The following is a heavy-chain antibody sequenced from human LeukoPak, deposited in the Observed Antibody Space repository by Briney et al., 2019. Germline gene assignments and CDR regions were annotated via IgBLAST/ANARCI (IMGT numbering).Heavy chain of an antibody. CDR2: ISGSGGST. V-gene: IGHV3-23*01. J-gene: IGHJ3*02. CDR3: AKDKTTVTPRGLDI. Sequence: GGSLRLSCAASGFTFSSYAMSWVRQAPGKGLDWVSAISGSGGSTYYADSVRGRFTISRDNSKNTLFLQMSSLRAEDTAVYYCAKDKTTVTPRGLDIWGQGTMVTVSS. CDR1: GFTFSSYA. D-gene: IGHD4-17*01.